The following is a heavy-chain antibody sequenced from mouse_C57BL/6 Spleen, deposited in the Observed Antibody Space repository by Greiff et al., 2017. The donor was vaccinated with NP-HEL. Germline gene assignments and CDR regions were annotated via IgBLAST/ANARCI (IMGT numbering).Heavy chain of an antibody. CDR1: GFNIKDYY. V-gene: IGHV14-2*01. CDR3: ANIPPSCDGSSYYFDY. CDR2: IDPEDGET. J-gene: IGHJ2*01. D-gene: IGHD1-1*01. Sequence: EVQLQQSGAELVKPGASVKLSCTASGFNIKDYYMHWVKQRTEQGLEWIGRIDPEDGETKYAPKFQGKATITADTSSNTAYLQLSSLTSEDTAVYYCANIPPSCDGSSYYFDYWGQGTTLTVSS.